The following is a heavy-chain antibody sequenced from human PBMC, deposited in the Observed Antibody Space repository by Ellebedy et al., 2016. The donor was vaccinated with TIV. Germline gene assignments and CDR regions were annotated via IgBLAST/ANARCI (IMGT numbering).Heavy chain of an antibody. Sequence: GESLKIPXAASGFSFSDYWMSWVRQAPGKGLEWVANIKQDGTEKFYVDSVKGRFTISRDNTKNSLYLQMNSLRDEDTALYYCARAAGEDYWGQGTLVTVSS. CDR3: ARAAGEDY. D-gene: IGHD7-27*01. V-gene: IGHV3-7*03. J-gene: IGHJ4*02. CDR1: GFSFSDYW. CDR2: IKQDGTEK.